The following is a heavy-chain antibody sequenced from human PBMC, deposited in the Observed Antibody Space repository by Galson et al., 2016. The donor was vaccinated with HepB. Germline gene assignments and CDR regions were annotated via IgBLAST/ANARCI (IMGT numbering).Heavy chain of an antibody. CDR1: GFKFDDYG. CDR3: ARATPYYDILTGYYNYYVDY. V-gene: IGHV3-20*04. J-gene: IGHJ4*02. D-gene: IGHD3-9*01. Sequence: SLRLSCAASGFKFDDYGMSWVRQAPGKGPEWVSGINWNGGSTGYVDSVKGRFTISSDNAKNSLYLQMNSLRAEDTALYYCARATPYYDILTGYYNYYVDYWCQGTLVTVSS. CDR2: INWNGGST.